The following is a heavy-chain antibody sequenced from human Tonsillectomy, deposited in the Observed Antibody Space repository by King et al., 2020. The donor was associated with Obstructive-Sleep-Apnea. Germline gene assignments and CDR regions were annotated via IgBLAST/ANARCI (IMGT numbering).Heavy chain of an antibody. CDR3: ARVPYITGWSGWFDP. Sequence: QLQESGPGLVKPSETLSLTCTVSGGSISSSIYYWGWIRQPPGKGLEWIGSIYYSGSTNYNPSLKSRVTISIDTSKNQFSLKLSSVTAADTAVYYCARVPYITGWSGWFDPWGQGTLVTVSS. CDR2: IYYSGST. D-gene: IGHD6-19*01. V-gene: IGHV4-39*07. J-gene: IGHJ5*02. CDR1: GGSISSSIYY.